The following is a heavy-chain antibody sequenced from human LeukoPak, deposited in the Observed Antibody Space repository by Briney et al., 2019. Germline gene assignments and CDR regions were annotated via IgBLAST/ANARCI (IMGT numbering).Heavy chain of an antibody. J-gene: IGHJ3*02. CDR2: INSDGSIT. D-gene: IGHD1-26*01. CDR3: ARGTGYSVFDM. Sequence: PGGSLRLSCAAPGFTFSSYWMHWVRHAPGKGLVWVSRINSDGSITSYADSVKGRFTISRDNAKNTLYLQMNSLRAEDTAVYYCARGTGYSVFDMWGQGTMVTVSS. CDR1: GFTFSSYW. V-gene: IGHV3-74*01.